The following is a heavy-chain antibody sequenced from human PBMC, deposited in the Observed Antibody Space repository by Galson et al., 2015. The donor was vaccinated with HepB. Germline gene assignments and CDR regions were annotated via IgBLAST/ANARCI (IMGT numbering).Heavy chain of an antibody. D-gene: IGHD3-16*01. Sequence: SETLSLTCTVSGGSISSGGYYRSWIRQPPGKGLEWIGYIYYSGSTNYNPSLKSRVTISVDTSKNQFSLKLSSVTAADTAVYYCASSGIDYEYVWGSSYWYFDLWGRGTLVTVSS. V-gene: IGHV4-61*08. CDR3: ASSGIDYEYVWGSSYWYFDL. J-gene: IGHJ2*01. CDR2: IYYSGST. CDR1: GGSISSGGYY.